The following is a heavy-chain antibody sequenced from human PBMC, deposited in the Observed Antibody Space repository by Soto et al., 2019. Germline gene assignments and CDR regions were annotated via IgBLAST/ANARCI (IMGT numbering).Heavy chain of an antibody. Sequence: PGGSLRLSCAVSGFTFNSYSMNWVRQAPGKGLEWVPSISSFSNYMYYTDSVKGRFTISRDNARNSLYLQMNSLRAEDTAVYYCARGDYHDTSGPFSDAFDIWGQGTMVTVSS. CDR2: ISSFSNYM. J-gene: IGHJ3*02. D-gene: IGHD3-22*01. CDR1: GFTFNSYS. CDR3: ARGDYHDTSGPFSDAFDI. V-gene: IGHV3-21*01.